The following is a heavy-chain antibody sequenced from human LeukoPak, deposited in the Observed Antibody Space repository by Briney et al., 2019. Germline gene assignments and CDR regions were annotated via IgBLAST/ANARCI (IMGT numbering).Heavy chain of an antibody. J-gene: IGHJ4*02. V-gene: IGHV1-2*02. CDR3: ARDNNSATDY. CDR1: GYSFAAYY. D-gene: IGHD1/OR15-1a*01. Sequence: ASVKVSCKASGYSFAAYYLHWVRQAPGQGLEWMGWINPQSGGTSSAQKFQGRVTMARGTSITTGYMELNGLTPDDTAVYYCARDNNSATDYWGQGTLVTVSS. CDR2: INPQSGGT.